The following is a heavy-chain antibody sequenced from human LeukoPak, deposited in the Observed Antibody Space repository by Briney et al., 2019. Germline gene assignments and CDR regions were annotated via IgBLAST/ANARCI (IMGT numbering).Heavy chain of an antibody. CDR2: INPNRGGT. CDR1: GYIFTSYF. CDR3: ARDVGSSWYADY. J-gene: IGHJ4*02. V-gene: IGHV1-2*02. D-gene: IGHD6-13*01. Sequence: EASVKVSCKASGYIFTSYFLHWVRQAPGQGRWWMGWINPNRGGTKYAQKFQGRVTMTGDPSIKTAYMEVRRLTSDDTAVYYCARDVGSSWYADYWGQGTLVTVSS.